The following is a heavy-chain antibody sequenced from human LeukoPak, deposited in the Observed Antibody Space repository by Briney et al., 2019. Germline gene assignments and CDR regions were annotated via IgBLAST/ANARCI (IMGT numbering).Heavy chain of an antibody. J-gene: IGHJ6*03. CDR3: ARVLKYSSSPGYYYYMDV. Sequence: SETLSLTCTVSGGSVSSYYWSWIRQPPGKGLEWIGYIYYSGSTNYNPSLKSRVTISVDTSKNQFSLKLSSVTAADTAVYYCARVLKYSSSPGYYYYMDVWGKGTTVTVSS. CDR1: GGSVSSYY. D-gene: IGHD6-6*01. V-gene: IGHV4-59*02. CDR2: IYYSGST.